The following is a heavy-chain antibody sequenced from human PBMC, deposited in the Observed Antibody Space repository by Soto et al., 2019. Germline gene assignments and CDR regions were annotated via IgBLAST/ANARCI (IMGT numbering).Heavy chain of an antibody. Sequence: EVQLVESGGGLVQPGGSLRLSCAASGFTFNSYWMGWVRQFPGKGLEWVANIRQDGSEKNYVDSVKGRFTISRDNAKRSLYLQMNSLRAEDTAVYYCARENYFDYWGQGTLVTVCS. J-gene: IGHJ4*02. CDR2: IRQDGSEK. CDR1: GFTFNSYW. V-gene: IGHV3-7*04. CDR3: ARENYFDY.